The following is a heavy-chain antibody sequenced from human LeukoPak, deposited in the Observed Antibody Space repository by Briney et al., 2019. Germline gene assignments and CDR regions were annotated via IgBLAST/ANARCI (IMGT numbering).Heavy chain of an antibody. CDR2: INHSGST. CDR1: GGSFSGYY. CDR3: ARGKGYGRGALDY. D-gene: IGHD4-17*01. V-gene: IGHV4-34*01. J-gene: IGHJ4*02. Sequence: TSETLSLTCAVYGGSFSGYYWSWIRQPPGKGLEWIGEINHSGSTNYNPSLKSRVTISVDTSKNQFSLKLSSVTAADTAVYYCARGKGYGRGALDYWGQGTLVTVSS.